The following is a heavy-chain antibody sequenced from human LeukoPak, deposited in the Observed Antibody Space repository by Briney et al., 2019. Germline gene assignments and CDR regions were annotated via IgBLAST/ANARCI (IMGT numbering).Heavy chain of an antibody. V-gene: IGHV4-59*07. CDR3: AWGGYCDVPSCRVPLLAW. CDR1: CGSFSRYY. Sequence: SDCQSLTCTVLCGSFSRYYSSCIRQPPREGLGWLVSIYMGVTTNFNPSLKSRATMSVEMSKTQFSWKLMSLTPAHPAFFYCAWGGYCDVPSCRVPLLAWWGEGTPVTVSS. J-gene: IGHJ4*02. D-gene: IGHD2-2*01. CDR2: IYMGVTT.